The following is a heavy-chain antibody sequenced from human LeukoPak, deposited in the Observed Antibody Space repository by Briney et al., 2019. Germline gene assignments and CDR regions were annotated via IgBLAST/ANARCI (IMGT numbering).Heavy chain of an antibody. CDR2: INDNGGRT. D-gene: IGHD1-26*01. CDR1: GFTFSRYA. Sequence: PGGSLRLSCSASGFTFSRYAMHWVRQAPGKGLEYVSGINDNGGRTHYGDSVKGRFSISRDNSKNTLHLQMSTLRAEDTALYYCVKDVGGSYAFDYWGQGIVVTVAS. CDR3: VKDVGGSYAFDY. J-gene: IGHJ4*02. V-gene: IGHV3-64D*09.